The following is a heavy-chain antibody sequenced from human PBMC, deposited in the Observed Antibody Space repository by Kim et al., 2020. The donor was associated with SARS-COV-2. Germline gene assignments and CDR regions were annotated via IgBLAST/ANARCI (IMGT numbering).Heavy chain of an antibody. CDR2: SGGSQ. CDR3: ARGPYAY. J-gene: IGHJ4*02. Sequence: SGGSQYYADSVKRRFTIAGDNSKTTLYLKMNSVRAEDTAVYYCARGPYAYWCQGTLVTVS. D-gene: IGHD3-16*01. V-gene: IGHV3-53*01.